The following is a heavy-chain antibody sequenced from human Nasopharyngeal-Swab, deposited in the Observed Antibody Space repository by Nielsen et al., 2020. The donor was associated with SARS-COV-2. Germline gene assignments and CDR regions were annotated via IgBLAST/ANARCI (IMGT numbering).Heavy chain of an antibody. Sequence: SETLSLTCTVSGGSISSGGYYWSWIRQHPGKGLEWIGYIYYSGSTYYNPSLKSRVTISVDTSKNQFSPKLSSVTAADTAVYYCARAMIVVVINAFDIWGQGTMVTVSS. CDR2: IYYSGST. V-gene: IGHV4-31*03. J-gene: IGHJ3*02. CDR1: GGSISSGGYY. CDR3: ARAMIVVVINAFDI. D-gene: IGHD3-22*01.